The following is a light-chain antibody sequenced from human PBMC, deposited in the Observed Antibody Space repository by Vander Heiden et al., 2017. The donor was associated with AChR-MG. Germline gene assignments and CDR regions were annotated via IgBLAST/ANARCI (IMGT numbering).Light chain of an antibody. CDR1: KLGDTS. CDR3: QAWDSSTAV. J-gene: IGLJ2*01. V-gene: IGLV3-1*01. CDR2: QDT. Sequence: SYELTQPPSVSVSPGQTASIPCSGEKLGDTSASWYQQKPGQSPVLVIYQDTKRPSGIPERFSGSSSGNTVTLTISGTQAMDEADYYCQAWDSSTAVFGGGTTVTV.